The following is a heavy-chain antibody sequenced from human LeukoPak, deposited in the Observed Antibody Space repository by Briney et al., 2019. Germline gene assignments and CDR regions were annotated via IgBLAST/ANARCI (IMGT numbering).Heavy chain of an antibody. CDR2: ISNSGTIM. D-gene: IGHD1-14*01. CDR3: AGPRYSPDAFDI. CDR1: GFTFGSYE. V-gene: IGHV3-48*03. Sequence: PGGSLRLSCAASGFTFGSYEMNWVRQAPGKGLEWVSYISNSGTIMYYADSVKGRFTISRDNAKNSLYLQMNSLRAEDTAVYYCAGPRYSPDAFDIWGQGTMVTVSS. J-gene: IGHJ3*02.